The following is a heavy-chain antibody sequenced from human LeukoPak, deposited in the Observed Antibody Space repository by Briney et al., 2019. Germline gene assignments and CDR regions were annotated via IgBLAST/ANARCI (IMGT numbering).Heavy chain of an antibody. CDR3: ARDRGPISSSSWTFFDY. J-gene: IGHJ4*02. D-gene: IGHD6-13*01. CDR2: INWNGGST. CDR1: GFTFDDYG. V-gene: IGHV3-20*04. Sequence: GGSLRLSCAASGFTFDDYGMSWARQAPGKGLEWVSGINWNGGSTGYADSVKGRFTTSRDNAKNSLYLQMNSLRAEDTALYYCARDRGPISSSSWTFFDYWGQGTLVTVSS.